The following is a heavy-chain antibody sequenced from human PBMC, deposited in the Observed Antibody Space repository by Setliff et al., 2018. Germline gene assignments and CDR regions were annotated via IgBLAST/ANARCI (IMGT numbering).Heavy chain of an antibody. V-gene: IGHV3-11*04. CDR2: ISGAGTTV. CDR1: GFSFSDYY. D-gene: IGHD1-7*01. CDR3: AKPQVELRWGFES. Sequence: PGGSLRLSCAASGFSFSDYYMSWIRQVPGKGLEWLSKISGAGTTVYYADSVRGRFTISRDNAKNSLYLQMNSLRAEDSAVYYCAKPQVELRWGFESWGQGTPVTVSS. J-gene: IGHJ4*02.